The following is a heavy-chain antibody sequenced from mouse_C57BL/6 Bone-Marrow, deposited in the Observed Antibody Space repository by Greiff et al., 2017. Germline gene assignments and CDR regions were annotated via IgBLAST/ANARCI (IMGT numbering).Heavy chain of an antibody. D-gene: IGHD2-12*01. V-gene: IGHV14-2*01. CDR2: IDPEDGET. Sequence: VQLQQPGAELVKPGASVKLSCTASGFNIKDYYMHWVKQRTEQGLEWIGRIDPEDGETKYAPNFQGKATITADTSSNTAYLQLSSLTSEDTAVYCWDREFRGVTAYDMDYWGQGTTLTVSS. CDR1: GFNIKDYY. CDR3: DREFRGVTAYDMDY. J-gene: IGHJ2*01.